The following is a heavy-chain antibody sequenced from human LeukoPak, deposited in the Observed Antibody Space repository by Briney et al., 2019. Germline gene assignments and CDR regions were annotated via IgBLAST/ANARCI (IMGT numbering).Heavy chain of an antibody. J-gene: IGHJ4*02. CDR2: INPSGGST. CDR3: ARTTDSVNYYDSSGYPLDY. Sequence: EASVKVSCKASGYTFTSYYMHWVRRAPGQGLEWMGIINPSGGSTSYAQKFQGRVTMTRDTSTSTVYMELSSLRSEDTAVYYCARTTDSVNYYDSSGYPLDYWGQGTLVTVSS. V-gene: IGHV1-46*01. D-gene: IGHD3-22*01. CDR1: GYTFTSYY.